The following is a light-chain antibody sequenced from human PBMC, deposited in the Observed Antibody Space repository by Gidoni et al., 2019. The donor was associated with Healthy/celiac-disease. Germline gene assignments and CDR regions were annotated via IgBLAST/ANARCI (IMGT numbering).Light chain of an antibody. CDR3: QQYYSTPKT. J-gene: IGKJ1*01. CDR1: QSVLYSSNNKNY. Sequence: QSVLYSSNNKNYLAWYQQKPGQPPKLLIYWASTRESGVPDRFSGSGSGTDFTLTISSLQAEDVAVYYCQQYYSTPKTFGQGTKVEIK. V-gene: IGKV4-1*01. CDR2: WAS.